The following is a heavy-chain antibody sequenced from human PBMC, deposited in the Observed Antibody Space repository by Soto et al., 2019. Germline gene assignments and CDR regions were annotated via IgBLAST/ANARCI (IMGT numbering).Heavy chain of an antibody. V-gene: IGHV3-30*18. CDR1: GFTFSSYG. CDR2: ISYDGSNQ. CDR3: AKDRITFGGLYYFDY. Sequence: QVQLVESGGGVVQPGRSLRLSCAASGFTFSSYGMHWVRQAPGKGLERVAVISYDGSNQYYADSVKGRFTISRDNSKNSLYLQMNSVSPEDTAVYYCAKDRITFGGLYYFDYWGQGTLGTVSA. J-gene: IGHJ4*02. D-gene: IGHD3-16*01.